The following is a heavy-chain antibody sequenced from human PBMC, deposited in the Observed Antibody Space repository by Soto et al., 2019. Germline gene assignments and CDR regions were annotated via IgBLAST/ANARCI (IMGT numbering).Heavy chain of an antibody. V-gene: IGHV4-34*01. CDR1: GVSFRGYY. Sequence: PSETQSLTSTVYGVSFRGYYWSWIRQPPGKGLEWIGEINHSGSTNYNPSLKSRVTISVDTSKNQFSLKLSSVTAADTAVYYCAKDSYSSSWFLWDVWGQGTTVTVSS. CDR3: AKDSYSSSWFLWDV. CDR2: INHSGST. J-gene: IGHJ6*02. D-gene: IGHD6-13*01.